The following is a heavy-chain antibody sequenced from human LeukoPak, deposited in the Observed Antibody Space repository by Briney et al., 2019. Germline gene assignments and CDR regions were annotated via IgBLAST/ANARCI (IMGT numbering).Heavy chain of an antibody. CDR2: IYYSGST. Sequence: SETLSLTCNVSGGSISSYYWSWIRQPPGKGLEWIGYIYYSGSTKYNPSLKSRVTISVDTSKNQFSLKLSSVTAADTAVYYCARHLGCSGGSCYTYYYGMDVWGQGTTVTVSS. J-gene: IGHJ6*02. CDR1: GGSISSYY. CDR3: ARHLGCSGGSCYTYYYGMDV. V-gene: IGHV4-59*08. D-gene: IGHD2-15*01.